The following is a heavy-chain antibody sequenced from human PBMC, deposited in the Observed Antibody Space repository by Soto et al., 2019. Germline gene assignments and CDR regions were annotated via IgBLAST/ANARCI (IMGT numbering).Heavy chain of an antibody. J-gene: IGHJ6*02. CDR3: ARTTAMATKDGMDV. D-gene: IGHD5-18*01. Sequence: PGGSLRLSCAASGFTFRSYWMHWVRQAPGKGLVWVSRINSDGSSTSYADSVKGRFTISRDNAKNTLYLQMNSLRAEDTAVYYCARTTAMATKDGMDVWGQGTTVTVSS. CDR2: INSDGSST. CDR1: GFTFRSYW. V-gene: IGHV3-74*01.